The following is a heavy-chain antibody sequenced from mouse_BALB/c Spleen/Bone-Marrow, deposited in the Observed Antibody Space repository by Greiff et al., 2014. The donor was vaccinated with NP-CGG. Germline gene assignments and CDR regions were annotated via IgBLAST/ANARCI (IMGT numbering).Heavy chain of an antibody. J-gene: IGHJ2*01. CDR3: ARYYYSFLDY. D-gene: IGHD1-2*01. CDR2: IWAGGST. CDR1: GFSLTSYG. Sequence: VKLQESGPGLVAPSQSLSITCTVSGFSLTSYGVHWVRQPPGKGLEWLGVIWAGGSTNYNSALMSRLSISKDNSKSQVFLKMNSLQTDDTAMYYCARYYYSFLDYWGQGTTLTVSS. V-gene: IGHV2-9*02.